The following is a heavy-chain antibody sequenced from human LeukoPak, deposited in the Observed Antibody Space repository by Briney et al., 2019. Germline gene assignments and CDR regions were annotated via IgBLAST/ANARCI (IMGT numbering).Heavy chain of an antibody. D-gene: IGHD3-3*01. CDR3: ARDSASSPDFWSYYYGMDV. Sequence: GGPLRLSCAASGFTFSSYEMNWVRQAPGKGLEWVSYISSSGSTIYYADSVKGRFTISRDNAKNSLYLQMNSLRAEDTAVYYCARDSASSPDFWSYYYGMDVWGQGTTVTVSS. CDR1: GFTFSSYE. CDR2: ISSSGSTI. J-gene: IGHJ6*02. V-gene: IGHV3-48*03.